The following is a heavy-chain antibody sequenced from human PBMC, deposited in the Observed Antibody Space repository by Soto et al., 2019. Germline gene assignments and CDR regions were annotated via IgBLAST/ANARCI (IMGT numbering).Heavy chain of an antibody. CDR2: IIPMFGST. V-gene: IGHV1-69*01. CDR1: GGTFSTYS. CDR3: ATSQGGEFQLLYAFDI. D-gene: IGHD2-2*01. Sequence: QVQLVQSGAEVKKPGSSVKVSCKASGGTFSTYSVSWVRQAPGQGLEWMGGIIPMFGSTKYAETFQNRVTVTARQYTSTVYKELSSLRSDDTAVYYCATSQGGEFQLLYAFDIWGQGTKVTVSS. J-gene: IGHJ3*02.